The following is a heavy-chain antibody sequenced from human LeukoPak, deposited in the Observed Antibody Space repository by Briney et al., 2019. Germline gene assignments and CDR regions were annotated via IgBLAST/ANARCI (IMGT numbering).Heavy chain of an antibody. Sequence: ASVKVSCKASGYTFTGYYMHWVRQAPGQGLEWMGWINPNSGGTNYAQKFQGRVTMTRDMSISTAYMELSRLRSDGTAVYYCARCWFGESWGNWFDPWGQGTLVTVSS. CDR2: INPNSGGT. CDR3: ARCWFGESWGNWFDP. CDR1: GYTFTGYY. D-gene: IGHD3-10*01. J-gene: IGHJ5*02. V-gene: IGHV1-2*02.